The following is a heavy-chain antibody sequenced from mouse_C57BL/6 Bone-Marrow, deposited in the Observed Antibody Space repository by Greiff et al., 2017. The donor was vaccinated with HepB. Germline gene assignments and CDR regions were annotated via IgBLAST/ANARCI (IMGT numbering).Heavy chain of an antibody. D-gene: IGHD1-1*01. J-gene: IGHJ3*01. V-gene: IGHV1-81*01. CDR1: GYTFTSYG. Sequence: VHLVESGAELARPGASVKLSCKASGYTFTSYGISWVKQRTGQGLEWIGEIYPRSGNTYYNEKFKGKATLTADKSSSTAYMELRSLTSEDSAVYFCARDFDYYGSSSWFAYWGQGTLVTVSA. CDR2: IYPRSGNT. CDR3: ARDFDYYGSSSWFAY.